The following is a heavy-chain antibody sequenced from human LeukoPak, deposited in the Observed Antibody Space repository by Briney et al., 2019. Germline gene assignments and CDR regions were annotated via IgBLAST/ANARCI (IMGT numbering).Heavy chain of an antibody. CDR2: INWNSDSI. J-gene: IGHJ6*03. CDR1: GFTFDDYA. Sequence: PGGSLRLSCAVSGFTFDDYAMHWVRQVPGKGLEWVSGINWNSDSIGYADSVKGRFTTSRDNAKNSLYLQMNSLRAEDTAVYYCARKSPYSGYAFDFLYYYYYMDVWGKGTTVTVSS. CDR3: ARKSPYSGYAFDFLYYYYYMDV. V-gene: IGHV3-9*01. D-gene: IGHD5-12*01.